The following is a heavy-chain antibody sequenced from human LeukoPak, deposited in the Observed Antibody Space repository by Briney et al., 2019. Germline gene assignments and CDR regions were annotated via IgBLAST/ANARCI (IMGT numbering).Heavy chain of an antibody. D-gene: IGHD3-10*01. V-gene: IGHV3-23*01. J-gene: IGHJ4*02. CDR1: GFIFSNYA. CDR3: AKDSMVRGVISRTLDH. Sequence: GSLRLSCAASGFIFSNYAMSWVRQAPGKGLEWVSSISGSGASTYYTDSVKGRFTISRDNSKNTLYLQMNSLRAEDTAVYYCAKDSMVRGVISRTLDHWGQGTLVTVSS. CDR2: ISGSGAST.